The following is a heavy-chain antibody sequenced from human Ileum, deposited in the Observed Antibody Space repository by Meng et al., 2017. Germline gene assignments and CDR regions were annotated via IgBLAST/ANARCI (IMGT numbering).Heavy chain of an antibody. D-gene: IGHD3-16*01. Sequence: EVQRLESGGGLVQPGGSLRLSCAASGFRFSDYTWTWVRQAPGKGLEWVSGISGSGGNTYYADSVRGRFTISRDNPKNTVSLQMNSLTAEDTAVYYCAKPAGGGWGQGTLVTVSS. CDR3: AKPAGGG. CDR1: GFRFSDYT. J-gene: IGHJ4*02. V-gene: IGHV3-23*01. CDR2: ISGSGGNT.